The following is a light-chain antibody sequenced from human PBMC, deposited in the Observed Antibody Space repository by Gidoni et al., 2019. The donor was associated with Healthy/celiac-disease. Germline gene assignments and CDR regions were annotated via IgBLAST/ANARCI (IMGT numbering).Light chain of an antibody. J-gene: IGKJ1*01. CDR3: QQYNNWLTWT. CDR1: QSVSSN. V-gene: IGKV3-15*01. Sequence: EIVMTQSPATLSVSPGERATLSCRASQSVSSNLACYQQKPGQAPRLLIYGASTRATGIPHRFSGSGSGTEFTLTISSLQSEDFAVYYCQQYNNWLTWTFGQGTKVEIK. CDR2: GAS.